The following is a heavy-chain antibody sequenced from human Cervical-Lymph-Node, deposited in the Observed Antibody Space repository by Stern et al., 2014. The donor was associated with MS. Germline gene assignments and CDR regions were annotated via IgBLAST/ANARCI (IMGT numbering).Heavy chain of an antibody. J-gene: IGHJ6*02. CDR2: IYTSGRT. V-gene: IGHV4-61*02. CDR3: ARLYYDFWSGYHYYYYYGMDV. CDR1: GGSISRGSYY. D-gene: IGHD3-3*01. Sequence: VQLVESGPGLVKPSQTLSLTCTVSGGSISRGSYYWSWIRQPAGKGMEWIGRIYTSGRTNYNPSLKSRVTISVDTSQNQFSLKRSSVPAADTAVYYCARLYYDFWSGYHYYYYYGMDVWGQGTTVTVSS.